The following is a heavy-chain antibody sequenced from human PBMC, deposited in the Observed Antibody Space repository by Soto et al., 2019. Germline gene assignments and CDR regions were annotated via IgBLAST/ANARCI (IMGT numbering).Heavy chain of an antibody. D-gene: IGHD1-26*01. V-gene: IGHV4-30-4*01. CDR1: GGSISSGDYY. J-gene: IGHJ4*02. CDR2: IYYSGST. CDR3: ARGGVGATIFDY. Sequence: QVQLQESGPGLVKPSQTLSLTCTVSGGSISSGDYYWSWIRQPPGKGLEWIGYIYYSGSTYYNPAPKSRVTISVDTSKNQFSLKLSSVTAADTAVYYCARGGVGATIFDYWGQGTLVTVSS.